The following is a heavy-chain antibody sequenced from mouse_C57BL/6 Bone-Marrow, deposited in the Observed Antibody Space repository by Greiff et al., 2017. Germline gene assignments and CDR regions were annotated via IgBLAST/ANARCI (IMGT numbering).Heavy chain of an antibody. CDR2: IYPGDGDT. V-gene: IGHV1-82*01. CDR3: ARSTYYSNYGYYFDY. CDR1: GYAFSSSW. D-gene: IGHD2-5*01. Sequence: VQLQQSGPELVKPGASVKISCKASGYAFSSSWMNWVKQRPGKGLEWIGRIYPGDGDTTYHGQFKGKATLTADKSSSTAYMQLSSLTSEDSAVYFCARSTYYSNYGYYFDYWGQGTTLTVSS. J-gene: IGHJ2*01.